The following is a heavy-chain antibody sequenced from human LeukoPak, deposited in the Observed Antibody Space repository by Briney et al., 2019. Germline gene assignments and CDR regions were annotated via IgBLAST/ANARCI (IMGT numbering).Heavy chain of an antibody. Sequence: GGSLRLSCAASGFTFSNYAMNWVRQAPGEGLAWVSSISGSSTDIYYADSVKGRFTISRDNAKNSLYLQINSLRAEDTAIYYCARRGYYDSSGYDYWGQGTLVTVSS. D-gene: IGHD3-22*01. J-gene: IGHJ4*02. V-gene: IGHV3-21*01. CDR2: ISGSSTDI. CDR3: ARRGYYDSSGYDY. CDR1: GFTFSNYA.